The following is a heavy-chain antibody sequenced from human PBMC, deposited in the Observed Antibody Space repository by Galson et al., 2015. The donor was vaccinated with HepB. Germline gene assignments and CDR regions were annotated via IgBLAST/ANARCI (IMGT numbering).Heavy chain of an antibody. J-gene: IGHJ4*02. CDR2: SYYRSKWYN. D-gene: IGHD6-19*01. CDR3: TREGSSGWYYFDY. Sequence: CAISGDSVSSNSAAWNWIRQSPSRGLEWLGRSYYRSKWYNDYAVSVKSRITINPDTSKNQFSLQLNSVTAADTAVYYCTREGSSGWYYFDYWGQGTLVTVSS. CDR1: GDSVSSNSAA. V-gene: IGHV6-1*01.